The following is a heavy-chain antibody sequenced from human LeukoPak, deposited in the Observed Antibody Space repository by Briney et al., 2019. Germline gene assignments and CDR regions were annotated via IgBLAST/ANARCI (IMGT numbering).Heavy chain of an antibody. CDR2: INPNSGGT. J-gene: IGHJ4*02. CDR1: GYMFTDYY. CDR3: ARTASMIRRSDIDF. Sequence: GASVKVSCKASGYMFTDYYIHWVRQAPGQGLEWMGWINPNSGGTNYAQKFQGRVTMTRDTSIRTAYMNLSRLRSDDTAVYYCARTASMIRRSDIDFWGQGTLVTVSS. D-gene: IGHD3-10*01. V-gene: IGHV1-2*02.